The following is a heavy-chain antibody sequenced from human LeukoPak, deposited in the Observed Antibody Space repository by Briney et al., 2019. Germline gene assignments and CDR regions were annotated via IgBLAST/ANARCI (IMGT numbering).Heavy chain of an antibody. CDR1: GYTFTSYG. V-gene: IGHV1-18*01. J-gene: IGHJ6*03. CDR2: ISAYNGNT. CDR3: ARDLLDIVVVPAADYYYYMDV. D-gene: IGHD2-2*03. Sequence: ASVKVSCKASGYTFTSYGISWVRRAPGQGLEWMGWISAYNGNTNYAQKLQGRVTMTTDTSTSTAYMELRSLRSDDTAVYYCARDLLDIVVVPAADYYYYMDVWGKGTTVTISS.